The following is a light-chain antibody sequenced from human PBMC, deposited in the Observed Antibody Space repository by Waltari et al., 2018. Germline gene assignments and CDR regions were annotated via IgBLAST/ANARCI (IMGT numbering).Light chain of an antibody. J-gene: IGKJ1*01. CDR3: QQYNNWPWT. CDR2: GAS. CDR1: QSVDNN. Sequence: LRTQSPPTLSVPPGGRGTLSCRASQSVDNNLAWYQQKNGQAPRLLIYGASTRATGVPASLSGSASGTEFTLTISNLQSADFAVYFCQQYNNWPWTFGQGTRVEI. V-gene: IGKV3-15*01.